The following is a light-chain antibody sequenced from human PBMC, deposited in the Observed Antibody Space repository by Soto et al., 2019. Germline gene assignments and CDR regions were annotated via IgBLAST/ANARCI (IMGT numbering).Light chain of an antibody. CDR1: QDISNY. J-gene: IGKJ5*01. CDR3: QQYECPPIT. Sequence: DIQMTQSPSSLSASVGDRVTITCQASQDISNYLYWYQQKGGKAPKLLIYDASNLETGVPSRFSGSGSGTDFTFTISSLQAEDIATYYCQQYECPPITFGQGTRLEIK. V-gene: IGKV1-33*01. CDR2: DAS.